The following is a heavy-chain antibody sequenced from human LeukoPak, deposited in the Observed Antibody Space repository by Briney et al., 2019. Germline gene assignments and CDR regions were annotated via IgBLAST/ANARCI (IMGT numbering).Heavy chain of an antibody. D-gene: IGHD3-22*01. CDR3: AREVGTYYYDSSYMDV. J-gene: IGHJ6*03. CDR2: IYYSGST. CDR1: GGSISSYY. V-gene: IGHV4-59*01. Sequence: SETLSLTCTVSGGSISSYYWSWIRQPPGKGLEWIGYIYYSGSTNYNPSLKSRVTISVDTSKNQFSLKLSSVTAADTAVYYCAREVGTYYYDSSYMDVWGKGTTVTVSS.